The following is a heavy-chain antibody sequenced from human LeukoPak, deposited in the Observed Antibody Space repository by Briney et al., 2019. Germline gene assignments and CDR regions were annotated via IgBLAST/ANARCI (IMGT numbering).Heavy chain of an antibody. Sequence: GCSLRLSCAASGFTFSSYAMHWVRQAPGKGLEWVAVISYDGSNKYYADSVKGRFTISRDNSKNTLYLQMNSLSAEDTAVYYCAKERYYGSGSPADWGQGTLVTVSS. D-gene: IGHD3-10*01. V-gene: IGHV3-30*04. CDR2: ISYDGSNK. CDR3: AKERYYGSGSPAD. CDR1: GFTFSSYA. J-gene: IGHJ4*02.